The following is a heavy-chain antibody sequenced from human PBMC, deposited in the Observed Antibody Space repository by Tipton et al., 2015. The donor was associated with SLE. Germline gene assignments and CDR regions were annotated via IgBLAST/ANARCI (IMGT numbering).Heavy chain of an antibody. CDR3: ARLYSSGWSDAFDI. Sequence: TLSLTCAVYGGSFSGYYWSWIRQPPGKGLEWIGYIYYSGSTNYNPSLKSRVTISVDTSKNQFSLKLSSVTAADTAVYYCARLYSSGWSDAFDIWGQGTMVTVSS. V-gene: IGHV4-59*12. CDR2: IYYSGST. J-gene: IGHJ3*02. CDR1: GGSFSGYY. D-gene: IGHD6-19*01.